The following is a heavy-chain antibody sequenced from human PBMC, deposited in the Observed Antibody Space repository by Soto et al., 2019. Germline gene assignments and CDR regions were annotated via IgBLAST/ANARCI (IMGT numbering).Heavy chain of an antibody. V-gene: IGHV4-4*02. D-gene: IGHD3-16*01. CDR1: GGSISSSNW. J-gene: IGHJ4*02. Sequence: QVQLQESGPGLVKPSETLSLTCTVSGGSISSSNWWSWVRQPPGKGREWIGETYHSGSTNYNWSLKSRVTMSVDKSKNQFSLKLSSVTAADTAVYYCAREKGWGQKGYYFDYWGQGTLVTVSS. CDR3: AREKGWGQKGYYFDY. CDR2: TYHSGST.